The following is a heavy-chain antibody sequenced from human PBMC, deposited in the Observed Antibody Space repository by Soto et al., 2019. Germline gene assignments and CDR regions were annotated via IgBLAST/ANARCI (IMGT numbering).Heavy chain of an antibody. D-gene: IGHD2-8*01. CDR3: ARYILPVKSNGRWIPGYLDL. CDR1: GGTLSSYT. J-gene: IGHJ2*01. Sequence: SSLKVYCKTSGGTLSSYTIGRRRHAPGKGLEWMGRIIPILGIANYAQKFQGRVTITADKCTSTAYMELSSLRSEDTAVYYCARYILPVKSNGRWIPGYLDLWGRGTLVTGSS. CDR2: IIPILGIA. V-gene: IGHV1-69*02.